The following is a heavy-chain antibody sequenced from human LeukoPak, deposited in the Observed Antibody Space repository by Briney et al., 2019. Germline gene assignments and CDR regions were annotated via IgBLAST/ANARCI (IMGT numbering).Heavy chain of an antibody. CDR3: ARHMSGSCDNNWFDP. CDR1: GGSISSYY. V-gene: IGHV4-59*08. D-gene: IGHD1-26*01. Sequence: SETLSLTCTVSGGSISSYYWSWIRQPPGKGLEWIGYIYYSGSTNYNPSLKSRVTISVDTSKNQFSLKLSSVTAADTAVYYCARHMSGSCDNNWFDPWGQGTLVTVSS. CDR2: IYYSGST. J-gene: IGHJ5*02.